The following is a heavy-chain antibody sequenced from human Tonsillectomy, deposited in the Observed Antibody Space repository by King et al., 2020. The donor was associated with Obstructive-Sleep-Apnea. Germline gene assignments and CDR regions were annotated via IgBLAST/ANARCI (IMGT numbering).Heavy chain of an antibody. D-gene: IGHD2-2*01. V-gene: IGHV3-23*04. CDR2: ISGSGGST. CDR1: GFTFSSYA. Sequence: EVQLVESGGGLVQPGGSLRLSCAASGFTFSSYAMSWVRQAPGKGLEWVSAISGSGGSTYYADSVKGRFTISRDHSKNTLYLQMNSLRAEDTAVYYCANIGYCSSTSCYSHWGQGTLVTVSS. J-gene: IGHJ4*02. CDR3: ANIGYCSSTSCYSH.